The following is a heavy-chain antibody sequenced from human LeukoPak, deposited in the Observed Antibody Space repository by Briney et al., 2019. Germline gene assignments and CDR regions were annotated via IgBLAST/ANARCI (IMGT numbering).Heavy chain of an antibody. CDR2: ISGSGGST. D-gene: IGHD6-19*01. V-gene: IGHV3-21*01. J-gene: IGHJ6*03. Sequence: GGSLRLSCAASGFTFSGSAMHWVRQAPGKGLEWVSAISGSGGSTYYADSVKGRFTISRDNAKNSLNLQMNSLRAEDTAVYHCVRGIAVAGYYYYMDVWGKGTTVTVSS. CDR1: GFTFSGSA. CDR3: VRGIAVAGYYYYMDV.